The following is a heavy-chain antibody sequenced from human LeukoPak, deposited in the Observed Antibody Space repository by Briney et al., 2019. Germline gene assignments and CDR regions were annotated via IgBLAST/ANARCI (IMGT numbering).Heavy chain of an antibody. J-gene: IGHJ5*02. V-gene: IGHV1-2*02. CDR2: INPNSGGT. D-gene: IGHD2-15*01. Sequence: ASVKVSCKASGYTFTGYYMHWVRQAPGQELEWMGWINPNSGGTNYAQKFQGRVTMTRDTSISTAYMELSRLRSDDTAVYYCARGDYCSGGSCYTGWFDPWGQGTLVTVSS. CDR1: GYTFTGYY. CDR3: ARGDYCSGGSCYTGWFDP.